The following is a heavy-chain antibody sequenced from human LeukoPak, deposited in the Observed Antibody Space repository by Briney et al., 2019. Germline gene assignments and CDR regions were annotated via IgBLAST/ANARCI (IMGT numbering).Heavy chain of an antibody. Sequence: ASVKVSCKTSGQTFTIYTLHWVRQAPGQRLEWMGWINAADGNTKYSQKFQGRVIITRDSSANTAYMELSSLTSEDSAVYYCASSRTKRITTNRGVREYYYGMDVWGQGTTVTVSS. CDR2: INAADGNT. V-gene: IGHV1-3*01. CDR1: GQTFTIYT. D-gene: IGHD3-10*01. CDR3: ASSRTKRITTNRGVREYYYGMDV. J-gene: IGHJ6*02.